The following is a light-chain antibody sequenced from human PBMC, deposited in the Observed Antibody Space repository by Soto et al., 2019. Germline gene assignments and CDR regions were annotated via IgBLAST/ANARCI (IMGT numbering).Light chain of an antibody. V-gene: IGKV3-20*01. CDR2: GAS. CDR3: QQYDNSLVT. J-gene: IGKJ1*01. CDR1: QSVRSSY. Sequence: DIVLTQSPGTLSLSPGERATLSCRASQSVRSSYLAWYQQKPGQAPRLLIYGASSRATGIPDRFSGSGSGTDFTRTISRLEPEDFAVYYCQQYDNSLVTFGQGTKVEIK.